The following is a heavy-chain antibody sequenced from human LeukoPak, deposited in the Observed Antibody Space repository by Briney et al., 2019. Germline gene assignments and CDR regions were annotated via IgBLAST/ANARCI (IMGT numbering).Heavy chain of an antibody. CDR1: GGSISSYY. CDR2: IYYSGST. V-gene: IGHV4-59*01. CDR3: ARFRGYDAFDI. D-gene: IGHD3-16*01. J-gene: IGHJ3*02. Sequence: PSETLSLTCTVSGGSISSYYWSWIRQPPGKGLEWIGYIYYSGSTNYNHSLKSRVTISVDTSKNQFSLKLSSVTAADTAVYYCARFRGYDAFDIWGQGTMVTVSS.